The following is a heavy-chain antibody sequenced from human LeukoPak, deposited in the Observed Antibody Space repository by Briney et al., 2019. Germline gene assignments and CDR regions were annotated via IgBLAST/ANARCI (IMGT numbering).Heavy chain of an antibody. V-gene: IGHV1-2*02. CDR3: ARDGYDFWSGYFDY. Sequence: AASVKVSCKASGYTFTGYYMHWVRQAPGQGLERMGWINPNSGGTNYAQKFQGRVTMTRDTSISTAYMELSRLRSDDTAVYYCARDGYDFWSGYFDYWGQGTLVTVSS. D-gene: IGHD3-3*01. CDR2: INPNSGGT. J-gene: IGHJ4*02. CDR1: GYTFTGYY.